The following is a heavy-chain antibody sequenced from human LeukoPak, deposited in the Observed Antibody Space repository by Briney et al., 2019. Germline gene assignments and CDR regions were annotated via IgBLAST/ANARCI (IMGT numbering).Heavy chain of an antibody. CDR3: ARGGVVVPAAILLDYYYYMDV. CDR1: GYTFTSYD. V-gene: IGHV1-8*01. Sequence: ASVKVSCKASGYTFTSYDINWVRQATGQGLEWMGWMNPNSGNTGYAQKFQGRVTMTRNTSISTAYMELSSLRSEDTAVYYCARGGVVVPAAILLDYYYYMDVWGKGTTVTVSS. J-gene: IGHJ6*03. D-gene: IGHD2-2*02. CDR2: MNPNSGNT.